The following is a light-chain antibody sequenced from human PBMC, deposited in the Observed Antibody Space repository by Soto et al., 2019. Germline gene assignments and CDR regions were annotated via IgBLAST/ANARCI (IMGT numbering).Light chain of an antibody. V-gene: IGKV1-5*01. J-gene: IGKJ1*01. CDR1: QSISSW. Sequence: DIQMTQSPSSLSASLGDRVAITCRASQSISSWLAWYQQKPGKAPKLLIYDASSLESGVPSRFSGSGSGTEFTLTISSLQPDDFATYYCQQYNSYSWTFGQATKV. CDR3: QQYNSYSWT. CDR2: DAS.